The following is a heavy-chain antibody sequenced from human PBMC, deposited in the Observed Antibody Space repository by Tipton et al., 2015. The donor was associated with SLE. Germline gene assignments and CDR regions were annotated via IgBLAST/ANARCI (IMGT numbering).Heavy chain of an antibody. Sequence: SLRLSCAASGFTFSSYLMHWVRQAPGKGLVWVSRINSDASSTSYADSVKGRFTISRDNAKNTLYLQMNSLRAEDTAVYYCARAAAGTYFDYWGQGTLVTVSS. CDR2: INSDASST. J-gene: IGHJ4*02. V-gene: IGHV3-74*01. CDR1: GFTFSSYL. CDR3: ARAAAGTYFDY. D-gene: IGHD6-13*01.